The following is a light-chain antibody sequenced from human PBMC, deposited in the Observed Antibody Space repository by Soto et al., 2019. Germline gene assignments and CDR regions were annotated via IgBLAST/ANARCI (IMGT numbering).Light chain of an antibody. Sequence: QSALTQPPSASGSPGQSVTISCTGTSSDVGGYKYVSWYQQHPGKAPKLIIYEVSKRPSGVPDRFSGSKSGNTASLTVSGLQAEDEADYYCSSYAGSNVVFGGGTKLTVL. CDR1: SSDVGGYKY. CDR2: EVS. J-gene: IGLJ2*01. V-gene: IGLV2-8*01. CDR3: SSYAGSNVV.